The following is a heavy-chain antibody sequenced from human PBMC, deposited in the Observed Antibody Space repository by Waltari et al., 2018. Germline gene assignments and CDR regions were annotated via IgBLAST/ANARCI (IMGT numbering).Heavy chain of an antibody. Sequence: EVQLVESGGGLVQPGGSLRLSCAASGFTFSSYAMHWVRQAPGKGLEYVSAISSNGGSTYYANSVKGRFTISRDNSKNTLYLQMGSLRAEDMAVYYCARGGYDFWSGYHNPPDYWGQGTLVTVSS. V-gene: IGHV3-64*01. CDR2: ISSNGGST. J-gene: IGHJ4*02. D-gene: IGHD3-3*01. CDR3: ARGGYDFWSGYHNPPDY. CDR1: GFTFSSYA.